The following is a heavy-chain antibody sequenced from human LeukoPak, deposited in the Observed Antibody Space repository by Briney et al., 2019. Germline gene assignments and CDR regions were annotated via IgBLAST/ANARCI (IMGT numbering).Heavy chain of an antibody. J-gene: IGHJ5*02. CDR3: ARDSNWNDWVWLDP. CDR2: INHSGST. D-gene: IGHD1-1*01. CDR1: GGSFSGYY. Sequence: SETLSLTCAVYGGSFSGYYWSWIRQPPGKGLEWIGEINHSGSTNYNPSLKSRVTISVDTSKNQFSLKLSSVTAADTAVYYCARDSNWNDWVWLDPWGQGTLVTVSS. V-gene: IGHV4-34*01.